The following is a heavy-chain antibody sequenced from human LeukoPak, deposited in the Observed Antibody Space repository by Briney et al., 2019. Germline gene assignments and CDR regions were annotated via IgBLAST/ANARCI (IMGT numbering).Heavy chain of an antibody. Sequence: GGSLSLSCAASGFTLSSNYMSSVRPAPGEGLEWVSVIYSDGSTFYPDSVKGRFTISRDNSKNTLYLQMNRLRAEDTAVYYCARGSYDSGSYYPAYWGQGTLVTVSA. J-gene: IGHJ4*02. V-gene: IGHV3-53*01. D-gene: IGHD3-10*01. CDR1: GFTLSSNY. CDR2: IYSDGST. CDR3: ARGSYDSGSYYPAY.